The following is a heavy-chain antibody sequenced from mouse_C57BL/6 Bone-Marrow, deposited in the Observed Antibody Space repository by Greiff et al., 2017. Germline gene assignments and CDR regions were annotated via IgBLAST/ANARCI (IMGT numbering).Heavy chain of an antibody. Sequence: VQLQQPGAELVRPGASVKLSCTASGFNIKDDYIHWVKQRPEQGLEWIGWIDPEIGDTEYASKFQGKATITSATSSNTAYLQLSSLTSEDTAVYYCSSFDGNYFDFWGQGTPLTVAS. CDR2: IDPEIGDT. CDR1: GFNIKDDY. D-gene: IGHD2-3*01. J-gene: IGHJ2*01. V-gene: IGHV14-4*01. CDR3: SSFDGNYFDF.